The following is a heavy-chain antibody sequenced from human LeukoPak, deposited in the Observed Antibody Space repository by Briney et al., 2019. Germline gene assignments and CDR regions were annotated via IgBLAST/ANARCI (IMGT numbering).Heavy chain of an antibody. V-gene: IGHV1-18*01. CDR2: INTRSGDA. D-gene: IGHD2/OR15-2a*01. CDR3: ARDTDFSIDY. Sequence: ASVKVSCKASGYTFTYYGIAWVRRAPGQGLEWMGWINTRSGDAQLAHSLQARVTMTTDTSTSTASMELGSLGSDDTAVYYCARDTDFSIDYWGQGSLVTVSS. CDR1: GYTFTYYG. J-gene: IGHJ4*02.